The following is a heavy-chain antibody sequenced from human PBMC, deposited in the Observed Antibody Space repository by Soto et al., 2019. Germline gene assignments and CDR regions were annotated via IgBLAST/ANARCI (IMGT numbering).Heavy chain of an antibody. CDR1: GFTFSSYA. Sequence: GGSLRLSCAASGFTFSSYAMSWVRQGPGKGLEWVSAISGSGGSTYYADSVKGRFTISRDNSKNTLYLQMNSLRAEDTAVYYCAKDRRGWGGGSGMDVWGQGTTVTVSS. CDR2: ISGSGGST. V-gene: IGHV3-23*01. D-gene: IGHD3-16*01. CDR3: AKDRRGWGGGSGMDV. J-gene: IGHJ6*02.